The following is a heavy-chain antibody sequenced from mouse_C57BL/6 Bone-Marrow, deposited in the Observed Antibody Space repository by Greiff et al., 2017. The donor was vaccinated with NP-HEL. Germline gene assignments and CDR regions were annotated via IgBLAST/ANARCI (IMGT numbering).Heavy chain of an antibody. J-gene: IGHJ2*01. CDR1: GYTFTDYY. Sequence: VQLQQSGPELVKPGASVKISCKASGYTFTDYYMNWVKQSHGKSLEWIGDINPNNGGTSYNQKFKGKATLTVDKSSSTAYMELRSLTSEDSAVYYCARRPHYFDDWGKGTTLTVSS. V-gene: IGHV1-26*01. CDR2: INPNNGGT. CDR3: ARRPHYFDD.